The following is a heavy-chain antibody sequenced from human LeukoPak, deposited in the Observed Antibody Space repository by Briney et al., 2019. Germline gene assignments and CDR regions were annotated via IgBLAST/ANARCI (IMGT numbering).Heavy chain of an antibody. CDR3: AKRLVEATKGYSFDY. CDR1: GFTVSGNY. V-gene: IGHV3-23*01. J-gene: IGHJ4*02. D-gene: IGHD1-26*01. Sequence: GGSLRLSCAASGFTVSGNYMSWVRQAPGKGLEWVSAISGSGGSTYYADSVKGRFTISRDNSKNTLYLQMNSLRAEDTAVNYCAKRLVEATKGYSFDYGGQGTLVTVPS. CDR2: ISGSGGST.